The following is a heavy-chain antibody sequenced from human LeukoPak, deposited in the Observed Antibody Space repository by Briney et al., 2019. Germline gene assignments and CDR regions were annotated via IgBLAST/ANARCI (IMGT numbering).Heavy chain of an antibody. CDR1: GFTFSSYS. CDR3: ATTGGIQLWSFPFDY. J-gene: IGHJ4*02. D-gene: IGHD5-18*01. V-gene: IGHV3-21*04. CDR2: ISSSSYI. Sequence: PGGSLRLSCAASGFTFSSYSMNWVRQAPGKGLEWVSSISSSSYIYYADSVKGRFTISRDNAKNSLYLQMNSLRAEDTAVYYCATTGGIQLWSFPFDYWGQGTLVTVSS.